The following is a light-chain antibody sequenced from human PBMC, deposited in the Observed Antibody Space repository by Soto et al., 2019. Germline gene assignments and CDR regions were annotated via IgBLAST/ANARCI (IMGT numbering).Light chain of an antibody. CDR3: SSYVGTNSYV. CDR2: EVY. V-gene: IGLV2-8*01. Sequence: QSVLTQPPPAAGAPGQSVTISRPGTRSDGGGYNYVSWYQQHPGKAPKLIIYEVYKRPSGVPDRFSGSKSGNTAALTVSGLQAEDEADYYCSSYVGTNSYVFGTGTKVTVL. CDR1: RSDGGGYNY. J-gene: IGLJ1*01.